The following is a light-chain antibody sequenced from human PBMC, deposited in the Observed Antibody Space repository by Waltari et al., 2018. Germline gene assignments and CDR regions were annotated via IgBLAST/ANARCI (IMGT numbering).Light chain of an antibody. CDR1: SSHVGAGSD. CDR3: QSYDSSLSGWV. J-gene: IGLJ3*02. CDR2: GNT. V-gene: IGLV1-40*01. Sequence: QSVLTQSPSVSGAPGQRVTISCTGSSSHVGAGSDVQWYQQLPGTAPKLLIYGNTNRPSGVPDRFSASKSGTSASLAIAGLQAEDEADYYCQSYDSSLSGWVFGGGTKLTVL.